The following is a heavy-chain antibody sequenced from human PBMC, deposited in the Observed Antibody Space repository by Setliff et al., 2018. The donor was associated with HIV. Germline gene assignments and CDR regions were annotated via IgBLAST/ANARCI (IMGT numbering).Heavy chain of an antibody. CDR3: ARGRPFGKFVDYFDS. CDR1: GGSISSGGYS. J-gene: IGHJ4*02. CDR2: IFYNENT. D-gene: IGHD2-21*01. V-gene: IGHV4-30-2*05. Sequence: SETLSLTCAVSGGSISSGGYSWNWIRQPPGKGLEWIGYIFYNENTQYDPSLKSRVSMSVDTSKNQFSLNLRTVTAADTAIYFCARGRPFGKFVDYFDSWGQGKLVTVSS.